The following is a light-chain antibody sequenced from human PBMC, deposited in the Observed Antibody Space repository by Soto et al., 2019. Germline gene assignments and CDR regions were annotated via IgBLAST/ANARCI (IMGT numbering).Light chain of an antibody. V-gene: IGLV2-23*02. J-gene: IGLJ1*01. Sequence: QSALTQPASVSGSPGQSITISCPGTSSDVGSYNLVSWYQQHPGKAPKLMICEVSKRPSGVSNRFSGSKSGNTASLTISGLQAEDEADYYCCSYAGSSTVFGTGTKVTVL. CDR2: EVS. CDR1: SSDVGSYNL. CDR3: CSYAGSSTV.